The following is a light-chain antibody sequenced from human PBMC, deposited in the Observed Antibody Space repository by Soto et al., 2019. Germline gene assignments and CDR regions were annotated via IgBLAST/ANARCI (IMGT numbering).Light chain of an antibody. J-gene: IGKJ1*01. Sequence: DIQMTQSPSSLSASVGDRVTITCRASQSISSYLNWYQQKPGKAPKLLISAASSLQSGVPSRFSGSRSATDFTLTISSLQPEDFATYYCQQSYSTPWTFGQGTKVEIK. CDR1: QSISSY. V-gene: IGKV1-39*01. CDR3: QQSYSTPWT. CDR2: AAS.